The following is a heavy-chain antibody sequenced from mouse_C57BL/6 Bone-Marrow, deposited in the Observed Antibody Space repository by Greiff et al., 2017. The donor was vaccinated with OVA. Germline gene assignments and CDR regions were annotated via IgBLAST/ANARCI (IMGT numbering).Heavy chain of an antibody. D-gene: IGHD1-1*01. J-gene: IGHJ1*03. Sequence: EVKLMESGGDLVKPGGSLKLSCAASGFTFSSYGMSWVRQTPDKRLEWVATISSGGSYIYYLDSVKGRFTISKNNAKNTLYLQISSLKSDDTAMYYCARHHGSIYGWYFDVWGTGTTVTVSS. CDR3: ARHHGSIYGWYFDV. CDR1: GFTFSSYG. CDR2: ISSGGSYI. V-gene: IGHV5-6*01.